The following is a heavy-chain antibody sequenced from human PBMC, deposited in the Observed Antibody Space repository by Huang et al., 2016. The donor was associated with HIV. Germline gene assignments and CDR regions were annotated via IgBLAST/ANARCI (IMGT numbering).Heavy chain of an antibody. CDR2: ISVYNGNT. J-gene: IGHJ6*03. D-gene: IGHD5-18*01. Sequence: VQLVQSGAEVKKPGASVKVSCKASGYTFSSFGINWVRQAPGQGLEWVGWISVYNGNTKSAQKFQGRLTMTTDPSTSTAYMELRSLRSDDTAVYYCARGGGIQLWLLGYYYMDVWGNGTTVTVSS. CDR1: GYTFSSFG. V-gene: IGHV1-18*01. CDR3: ARGGGIQLWLLGYYYMDV.